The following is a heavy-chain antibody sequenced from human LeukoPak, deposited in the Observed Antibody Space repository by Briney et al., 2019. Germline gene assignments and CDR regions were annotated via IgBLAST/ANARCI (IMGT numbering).Heavy chain of an antibody. CDR3: ARDGEVGVGRWFDP. D-gene: IGHD1-26*01. CDR1: RFTFSSYS. J-gene: IGHJ5*02. Sequence: GGSLRLSCAASRFTFSSYSMNWVRQAPGKGLEWVSSISSSGSYIYYADSVKGRFTISRDNAKNSLYLQMNSLRAEDTAVYYCARDGEVGVGRWFDPWGQGTLVTVSS. V-gene: IGHV3-21*01. CDR2: ISSSGSYI.